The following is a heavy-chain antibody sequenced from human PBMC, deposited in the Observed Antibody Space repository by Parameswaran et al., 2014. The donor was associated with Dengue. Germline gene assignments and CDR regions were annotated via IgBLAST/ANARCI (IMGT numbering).Heavy chain of an antibody. D-gene: IGHD6-13*01. Sequence: WIRQPQEGLEWIGEINHSGSTNYNPSLKSRVTISVDTSKNQFSLKLSSVTAADTAVYYCAGTRYSSSWYSVPQFDYWGQGTLVTVSS. CDR3: AGTRYSSSWYSVPQFDY. V-gene: IGHV4-34*01. CDR2: INHSGST. J-gene: IGHJ4*02.